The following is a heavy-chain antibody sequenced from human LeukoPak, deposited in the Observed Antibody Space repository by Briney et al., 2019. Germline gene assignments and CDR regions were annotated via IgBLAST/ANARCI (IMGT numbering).Heavy chain of an antibody. V-gene: IGHV3-30*14. CDR2: IRHNGSKA. Sequence: SCKASGYTFTGYYLHWVRQAPGKGLEWVTFIRHNGSKAYYADSVRGRFTTSRGNSKNTLFLQMDSLGPADTAVYYCAKTAAGVVGYRGSYTDWGQGTLVTVSS. CDR1: GYTFTGYY. J-gene: IGHJ4*02. D-gene: IGHD1-26*01. CDR3: AKTAAGVVGYRGSYTD.